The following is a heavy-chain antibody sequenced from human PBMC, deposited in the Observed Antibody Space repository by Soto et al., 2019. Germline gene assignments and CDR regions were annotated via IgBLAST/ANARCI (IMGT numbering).Heavy chain of an antibody. CDR2: IYWDDDK. CDR3: AHRPGDYDILTGYYAYNWFDP. J-gene: IGHJ5*02. Sequence: QITLKESGPTLVKPTQTLTLTCTFSGFSLSTSGVGVGWIRQPPGKALEWLALIYWDDDKRYSPSLKSRLTITKDTSKTQVVLTMTNMDPVDTATYYCAHRPGDYDILTGYYAYNWFDPWGQGTLVTVSS. V-gene: IGHV2-5*02. D-gene: IGHD3-9*01. CDR1: GFSLSTSGVG.